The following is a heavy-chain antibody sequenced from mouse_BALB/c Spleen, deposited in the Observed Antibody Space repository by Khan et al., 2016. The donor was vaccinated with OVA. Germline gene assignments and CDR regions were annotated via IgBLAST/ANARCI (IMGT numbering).Heavy chain of an antibody. CDR2: ISYDGSN. V-gene: IGHV3-6*02. CDR1: GYSITSGYY. CDR3: ARDYRPGYFDV. Sequence: EVQLQESGPGLVKPSQSLSLTCSVTGYSITSGYYWNWIRQFPGNKLEWMGYISYDGSNNYNPSLKNRISITRDTSKNQFFLKLNSVTTEDTATYYCARDYRPGYFDVWGAGTSVTVSS. J-gene: IGHJ1*01.